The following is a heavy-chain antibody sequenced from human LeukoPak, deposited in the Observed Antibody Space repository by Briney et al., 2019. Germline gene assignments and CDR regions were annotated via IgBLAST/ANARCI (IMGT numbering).Heavy chain of an antibody. CDR3: ARYLDYGGNSRVFQH. Sequence: SETLSLTCAVYGGSFSGYYWTWIRQPPGKGLEWIGEINHGGSTNYNPSLKSRVTISIDTSKNQFSLKLSSVTAADMAVYYCARYLDYGGNSRVFQHWGQGTLVTVSS. CDR1: GGSFSGYY. D-gene: IGHD4-23*01. J-gene: IGHJ1*01. V-gene: IGHV4-34*01. CDR2: INHGGST.